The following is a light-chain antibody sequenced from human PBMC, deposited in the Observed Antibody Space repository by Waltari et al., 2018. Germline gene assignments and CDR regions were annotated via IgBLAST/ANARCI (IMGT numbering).Light chain of an antibody. CDR2: DVS. V-gene: IGLV2-14*01. J-gene: IGLJ2*01. CDR1: SSDVGGYNY. Sequence: QSALTQPASVSVSPGQSITISCTGTSSDVGGYNYVSWYQQHPGKAPKLMIYDVSNRPSGVSNRFSGSKSGNTASLTISGLQAEDEADYYCSSYTSSSTLLVVFGGGTKLTVL. CDR3: SSYTSSSTLLVV.